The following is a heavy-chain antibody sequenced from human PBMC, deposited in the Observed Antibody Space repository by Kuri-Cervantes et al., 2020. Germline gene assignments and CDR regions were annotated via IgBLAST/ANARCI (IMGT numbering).Heavy chain of an antibody. V-gene: IGHV3-20*04. CDR1: GFTFDDYG. CDR2: INWNGGST. CDR3: ARIAARSDAFDI. Sequence: GESLKISCAASGFTFDDYGMSWVRQAPGKGLEWVSGINWNGGSTGYADSVKGRFTISRDNAKKLLFLQMTSLRAEDTAVYYCARIAARSDAFDIWGQGTRVTVSS. J-gene: IGHJ3*02. D-gene: IGHD6-6*01.